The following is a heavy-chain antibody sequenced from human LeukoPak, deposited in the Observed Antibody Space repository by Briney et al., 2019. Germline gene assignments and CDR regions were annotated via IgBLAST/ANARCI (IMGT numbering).Heavy chain of an antibody. CDR2: ISGSGGST. D-gene: IGHD2/OR15-2a*01. V-gene: IGHV3-23*01. Sequence: GGSLGLSCAASGFTFSSYAVSWVRQAPGKGLEWVSAISGSGGSTYYADSVKGQFTISRDNSKNTLYLQMNSLRAEDTAVYYCAKDRFLWASVGAFDIWGQGTMVILSS. CDR1: GFTFSSYA. J-gene: IGHJ3*02. CDR3: AKDRFLWASVGAFDI.